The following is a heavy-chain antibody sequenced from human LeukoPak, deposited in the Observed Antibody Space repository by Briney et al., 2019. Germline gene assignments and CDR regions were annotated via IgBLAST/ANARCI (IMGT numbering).Heavy chain of an antibody. V-gene: IGHV1-18*04. CDR3: SRGGYCSGGSCYSDATPFDY. J-gene: IGHJ4*02. CDR1: GYTFTNYG. Sequence: ASVKVSCKASGYTFTNYGISWVRRAPGQGLEWMSWISANNGEIRYAQNFQGRVTMTTDTSTTTAYMELRSLRSDDTAVYYCSRGGYCSGGSCYSDATPFDYWGQGTLVTVSS. CDR2: ISANNGEI. D-gene: IGHD2-15*01.